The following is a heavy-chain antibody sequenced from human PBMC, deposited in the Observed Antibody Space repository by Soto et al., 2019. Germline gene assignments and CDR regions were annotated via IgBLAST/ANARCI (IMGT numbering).Heavy chain of an antibody. V-gene: IGHV1-69*08. CDR1: GGTFSKHT. Sequence: QVQLEQSGAEVKKPGSSVKVSCKASGGTFSKHTISWVRQAPGQGLEWMGRISPIVGTPSYAQKFQGRVAISSDKATGTGYMELMRLGSEDTAMYYCARDEKKLAGWYYLDHWGQGTLVTVSS. CDR2: ISPIVGTP. CDR3: ARDEKKLAGWYYLDH. J-gene: IGHJ4*02. D-gene: IGHD6-19*01.